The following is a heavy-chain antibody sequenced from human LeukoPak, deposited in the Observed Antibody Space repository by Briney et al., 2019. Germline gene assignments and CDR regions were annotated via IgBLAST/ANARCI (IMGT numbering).Heavy chain of an antibody. D-gene: IGHD2-8*02. CDR2: ISSSGNTT. Sequence: PGGSLRLSRADSGSTFSSYKMNWVRQAPGKGLEWVSYISSSGNTTYYADSVKGRFTLSRGNARNSLFLQMNSLRADDTAVYYCATDGRAVTGPDWFVSCGQGTLGSVPS. J-gene: IGHJ5*01. V-gene: IGHV3-48*03. CDR3: ATDGRAVTGPDWFVS. CDR1: GSTFSSYK.